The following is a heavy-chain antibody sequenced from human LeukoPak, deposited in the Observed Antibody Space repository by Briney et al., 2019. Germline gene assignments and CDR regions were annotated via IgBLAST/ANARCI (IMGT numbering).Heavy chain of an antibody. J-gene: IGHJ5*02. D-gene: IGHD4-17*01. CDR1: GGSISSGGYS. CDR3: AREKDYVGGWFDP. CDR2: IYHSGST. Sequence: KPSETLSLTCAVSGGSISSGGYSWSWIRQPPGKGLEWIGYIYHSGSTYYNPSLKSRVTISVDRSKNQFSLKLSSVTAADTAVYYCAREKDYVGGWFDPWGQGTLVTVSS. V-gene: IGHV4-30-2*01.